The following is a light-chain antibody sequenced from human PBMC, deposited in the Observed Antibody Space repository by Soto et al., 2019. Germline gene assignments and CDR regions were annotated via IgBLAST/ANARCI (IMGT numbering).Light chain of an antibody. Sequence: EMVLTQSPATLSLSPGERATLSCSASKSVSSYLAWYQQKPGQAPRLLIYDASNRATGIPARFSGSGSGTDFTLTISSLEPEDFAVYYCQQRSNWLTWTFGQGTKVEIK. J-gene: IGKJ1*01. CDR2: DAS. CDR3: QQRSNWLTWT. V-gene: IGKV3-11*01. CDR1: KSVSSY.